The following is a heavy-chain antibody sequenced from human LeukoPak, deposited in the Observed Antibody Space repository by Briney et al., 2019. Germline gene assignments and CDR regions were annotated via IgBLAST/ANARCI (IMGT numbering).Heavy chain of an antibody. D-gene: IGHD5-24*01. V-gene: IGHV3-9*01. CDR3: AKGYRKGRWLPLDY. CDR1: GFIFDDFA. Sequence: GGSLRLSCAASGFIFDDFALHWVRQVPGKGLEWVSGISWNGNLIGYADSVKGRFTISRDNAKNSLYLQMNSLRVEDTALYYCAKGYRKGRWLPLDYWGQGTLVTVSS. J-gene: IGHJ4*02. CDR2: ISWNGNLI.